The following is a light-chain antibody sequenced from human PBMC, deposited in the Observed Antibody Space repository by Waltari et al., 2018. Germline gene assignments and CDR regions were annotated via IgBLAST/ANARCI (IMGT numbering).Light chain of an antibody. Sequence: EIVMTQSPATLSVSPGERATLSFRASQSVSSNLAWYQQKPGQAHRLLIYGASTRATGIPARFSGSGSGTEFTLTISSLQSEDFAVYYCQQYNNWPSWTFGQGTKVEIK. CDR3: QQYNNWPSWT. J-gene: IGKJ1*01. CDR2: GAS. V-gene: IGKV3-15*01. CDR1: QSVSSN.